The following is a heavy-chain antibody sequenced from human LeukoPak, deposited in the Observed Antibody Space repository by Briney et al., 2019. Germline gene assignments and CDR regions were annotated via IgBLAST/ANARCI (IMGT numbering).Heavy chain of an antibody. CDR3: TRNTVAAAGDD. J-gene: IGHJ4*02. CDR1: GFTFSSYW. Sequence: GGSLRLSCAASGFTFSSYWMHWVRQAPGKGLVWVSRISSDGSTTSYADSVKGRFTISRDNAKNTLYVQMNSLRAEDTAVYYCTRNTVAAAGDDWGQGTLVTVSS. CDR2: ISSDGSTT. V-gene: IGHV3-74*01. D-gene: IGHD6-13*01.